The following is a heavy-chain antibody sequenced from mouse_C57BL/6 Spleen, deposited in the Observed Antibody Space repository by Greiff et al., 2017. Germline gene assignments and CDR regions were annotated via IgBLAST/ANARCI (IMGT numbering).Heavy chain of an antibody. V-gene: IGHV1-15*01. CDR2: IDPETGGT. Sequence: VQLQQSGAELVRPGASVTLSCKASGYTFTDYEMHWVKQTPVHGLAWIGAIDPETGGTAYNQKFKGKAILTAYKSSSTAYMELRSLTSEDSAVYYCTRVDYGSSYFDYWGQGTTLTVSS. CDR3: TRVDYGSSYFDY. J-gene: IGHJ2*01. D-gene: IGHD1-1*01. CDR1: GYTFTDYE.